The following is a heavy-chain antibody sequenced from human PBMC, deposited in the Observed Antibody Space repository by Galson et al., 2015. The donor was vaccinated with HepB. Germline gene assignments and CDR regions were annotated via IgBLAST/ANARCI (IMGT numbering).Heavy chain of an antibody. Sequence: SLRLSCAASGFSFNIYTMNWVRQVPGKGLEWVASISRSGRYTYYADSVKGRFTISRDNAQNSLNLEMKSLRVEDTAVYYCARDWAWGFLEDLLRAGFDVWGLGTRVTVSS. CDR3: ARDWAWGFLEDLLRAGFDV. D-gene: IGHD3-3*01. V-gene: IGHV3-21*01. J-gene: IGHJ4*02. CDR1: GFSFNIYT. CDR2: ISRSGRYT.